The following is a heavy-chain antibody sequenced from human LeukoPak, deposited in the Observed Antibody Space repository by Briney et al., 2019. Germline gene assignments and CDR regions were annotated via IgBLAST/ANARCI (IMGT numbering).Heavy chain of an antibody. CDR3: AKVVDCGYYYDQ. D-gene: IGHD2-21*01. CDR2: IYYGGNT. CDR1: GGSISSDSW. Sequence: KSSHTVSLICAVSGGSISSDSWWSGVRQPPGKGLEWIGEIYYGGNTNYNPSLESRVTILVDRCKHQFSLKLTSVTAADTAVYYCAKVVDCGYYYDQWGQGTLVSVSS. J-gene: IGHJ4*02. V-gene: IGHV4-4*02.